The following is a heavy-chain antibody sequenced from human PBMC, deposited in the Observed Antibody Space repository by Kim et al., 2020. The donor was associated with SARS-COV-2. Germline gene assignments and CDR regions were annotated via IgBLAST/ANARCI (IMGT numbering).Heavy chain of an antibody. CDR3: ATDDVQVRGVSEDMDV. J-gene: IGHJ6*02. D-gene: IGHD3-10*01. Sequence: SVKVSCKASGCTFRGYAFHWVRQAPGQGLEWMGGIHPIRGTPHYAQKFQGRVTISADELMTTVYMEVSRLRSDDTAVYYCATDDVQVRGVSEDMDVWGQGPAVTLPS. CDR2: IHPIRGTP. CDR1: GCTFRGYA. V-gene: IGHV1-69*13.